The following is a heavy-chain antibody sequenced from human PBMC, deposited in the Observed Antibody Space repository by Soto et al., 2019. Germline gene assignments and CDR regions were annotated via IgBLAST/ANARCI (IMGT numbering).Heavy chain of an antibody. Sequence: GGSLRLSCAVSGFIFSRYSMNWVRQAPGKGLEWVSAISGSGGSTYYADSVKGRFTISRDNSKNTLYLQMNSLRAEDTAVYYCAKDGGYSSSWYFDYWGQGTLVTVSS. D-gene: IGHD6-13*01. CDR1: GFIFSRYS. J-gene: IGHJ4*02. CDR2: ISGSGGST. CDR3: AKDGGYSSSWYFDY. V-gene: IGHV3-23*01.